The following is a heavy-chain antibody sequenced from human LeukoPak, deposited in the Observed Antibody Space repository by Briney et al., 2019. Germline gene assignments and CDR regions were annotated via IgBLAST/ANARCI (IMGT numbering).Heavy chain of an antibody. CDR2: IYDSGST. J-gene: IGHJ4*02. D-gene: IGHD5-18*01. Sequence: PSETLSLTCSVSGVSVSSYYWSWIRQPPGKGLEWIGYIYDSGSTNYNPSLKSRVTISVDTSKNQFSLKLSSVTAADTAVYYCAREGGGYSYGLIDYWGQGTLVTVSS. CDR1: GVSVSSYY. CDR3: AREGGGYSYGLIDY. V-gene: IGHV4-59*02.